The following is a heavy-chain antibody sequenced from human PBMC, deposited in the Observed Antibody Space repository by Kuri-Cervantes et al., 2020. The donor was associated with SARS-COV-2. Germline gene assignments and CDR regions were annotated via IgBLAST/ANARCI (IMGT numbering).Heavy chain of an antibody. J-gene: IGHJ3*02. CDR2: ISYDGSNK. CDR3: ARDPDWDRDAFDI. CDR1: GFTFSSYA. D-gene: IGHD3-9*01. V-gene: IGHV3-30-3*01. Sequence: GGSLRLSCAASGFTFSSYAMHWVRQAPGKGLEWVAVISYDGSNKYYADSVKGRFTLSRDNAKNSLYLQMNSLRAEDTAVYYCARDPDWDRDAFDIWGQGTMVTVSS.